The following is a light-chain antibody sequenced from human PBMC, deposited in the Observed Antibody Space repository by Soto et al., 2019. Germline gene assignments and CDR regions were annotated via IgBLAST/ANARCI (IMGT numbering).Light chain of an antibody. CDR2: GAS. CDR3: QQYGSSLFT. V-gene: IGKV3-20*01. J-gene: IGKJ3*01. CDR1: QSVSSSY. Sequence: EIVLTQSPGTLSLSPGERATLSCRASQSVSSSYLAWYQQKPGQAPRLLIYGASSRATGIPDRFSSSGSGTDFTLTISRLEPEYFAVYYCQQYGSSLFTFGPGTKVDIK.